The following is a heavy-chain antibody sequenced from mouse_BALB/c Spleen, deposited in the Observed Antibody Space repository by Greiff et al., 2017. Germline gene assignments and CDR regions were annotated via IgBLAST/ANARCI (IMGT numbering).Heavy chain of an antibody. J-gene: IGHJ1*01. CDR2: SRNKANDYTT. Sequence: EVQRVESGGGLVQPGGSLRLSCATSGFTFSDFYMEWVRQPPGKRLEWIAASRNKANDYTTEYSASVKGRFIVSRDTSQSILYLQMNALRAEDTAIYYCARSYYDYDYWYFDVWGAGTTVTVSS. CDR1: GFTFSDFY. V-gene: IGHV7-1*02. CDR3: ARSYYDYDYWYFDV. D-gene: IGHD2-4*01.